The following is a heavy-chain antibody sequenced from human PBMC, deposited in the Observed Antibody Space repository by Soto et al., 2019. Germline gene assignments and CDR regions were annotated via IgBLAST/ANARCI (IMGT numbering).Heavy chain of an antibody. CDR2: ISWNSGSI. CDR1: GFTFDDYA. J-gene: IGHJ6*02. Sequence: GGSLRLSCAASGFTFDDYAMHWVRQAPGKGLEWVSGISWNSGSIGYADSVKGRFTISRDNAKNSLYLQMNSLRAEDTALYYCATETLRGNYCSGGSCYYYGMDVWGQGTTVTVSS. V-gene: IGHV3-9*01. CDR3: ATETLRGNYCSGGSCYYYGMDV. D-gene: IGHD2-15*01.